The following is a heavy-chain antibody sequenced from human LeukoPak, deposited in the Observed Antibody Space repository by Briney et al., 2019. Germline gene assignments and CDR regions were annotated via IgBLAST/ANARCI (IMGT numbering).Heavy chain of an antibody. J-gene: IGHJ6*03. Sequence: ASVKVSCKASGGTFSSYAISWVRQAPGQGLEWMGGIIPIFGTANYAQKFQGRVTITADESTSTAYMELSSLRSEDTAVYYYARAPQPPGSGGSWLLYYYYYMDVWGKGTTVTVSS. CDR2: IIPIFGTA. D-gene: IGHD2-15*01. CDR3: ARAPQPPGSGGSWLLYYYYYMDV. V-gene: IGHV1-69*13. CDR1: GGTFSSYA.